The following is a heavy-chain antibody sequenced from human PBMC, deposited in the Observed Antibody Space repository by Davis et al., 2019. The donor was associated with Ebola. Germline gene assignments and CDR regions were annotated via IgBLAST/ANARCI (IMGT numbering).Heavy chain of an antibody. D-gene: IGHD3-22*01. CDR3: ASGEADYDSSGYPY. CDR1: GGTFSSYA. CDR2: IIPIFGTA. Sequence: SVKVSCKASGGTFSSYAISWVRQAPGQGLEWMGGIIPIFGTANYAQKFQGRVTITADESTSTAYMELRSLRSDDTAVYYCASGEADYDSSGYPYWGQGTLVTVSS. J-gene: IGHJ4*02. V-gene: IGHV1-69*13.